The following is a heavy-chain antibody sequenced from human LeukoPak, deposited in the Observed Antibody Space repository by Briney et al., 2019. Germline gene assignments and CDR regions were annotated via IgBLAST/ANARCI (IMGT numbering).Heavy chain of an antibody. D-gene: IGHD1-26*01. CDR1: GGSISSYY. CDR3: ARVGVGATKSNWFDP. J-gene: IGHJ5*02. CDR2: IYTSGST. Sequence: SETLSLTCTVSGGSISSYYWSWIRQPAGKGLEWIGRIYTSGSTNYNPSLKSRVTMSVDKSKNQLSLKLSSVTAADTAVYYCARVGVGATKSNWFDPWGQGTLVTVSS. V-gene: IGHV4-4*07.